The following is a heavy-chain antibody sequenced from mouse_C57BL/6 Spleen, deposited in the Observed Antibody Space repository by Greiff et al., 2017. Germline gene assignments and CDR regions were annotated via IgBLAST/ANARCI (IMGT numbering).Heavy chain of an antibody. V-gene: IGHV1-9*01. D-gene: IGHD4-1*01. Sequence: QVQLQQSGAELMKPGATEMLSCKATGHTFTGYWVVGVKQRSGHGLVGSRESLPGSGSTNYNEKFKGKAKFTADTSSNTAYMQLSSLTTEDSAIYYCARNWDLAWFAYWGQGTLVTVSA. CDR1: GHTFTGYW. CDR2: SLPGSGST. CDR3: ARNWDLAWFAY. J-gene: IGHJ3*01.